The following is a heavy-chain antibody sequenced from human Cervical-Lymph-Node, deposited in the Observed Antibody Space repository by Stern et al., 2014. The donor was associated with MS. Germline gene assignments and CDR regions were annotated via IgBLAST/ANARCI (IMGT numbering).Heavy chain of an antibody. CDR3: ARAYPVAGTVEYFQH. CDR1: GGSISSYY. Sequence: VQLVESGPGLVKPSETLSLTCTVSGGSISSYYWSWIRQPPGKGLEWIGYIYYSGSTNYNPSLKSRVTISVDTSKNQFSLKLSSVTAADTAVYYCARAYPVAGTVEYFQHWGQGTLVTVSS. D-gene: IGHD6-19*01. CDR2: IYYSGST. J-gene: IGHJ1*01. V-gene: IGHV4-59*01.